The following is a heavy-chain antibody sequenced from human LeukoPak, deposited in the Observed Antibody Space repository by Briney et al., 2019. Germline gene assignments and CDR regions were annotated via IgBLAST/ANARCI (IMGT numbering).Heavy chain of an antibody. CDR1: GFTFDDYA. CDR3: AKDIRYYYDSSGYYDY. Sequence: GGSLRLSCAASGFTFDDYAMHWFRQAPGKGLEWVSGISWNSGSIGYADSVKGRFTISRDNAKNSLYLQMNSLRAEDMALYYCAKDIRYYYDSSGYYDYWGQGTLVTVSS. V-gene: IGHV3-9*03. CDR2: ISWNSGSI. J-gene: IGHJ4*02. D-gene: IGHD3-22*01.